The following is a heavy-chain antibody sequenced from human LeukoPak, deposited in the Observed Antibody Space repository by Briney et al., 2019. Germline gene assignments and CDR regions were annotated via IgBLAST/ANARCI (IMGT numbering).Heavy chain of an antibody. V-gene: IGHV3-33*06. CDR2: IWYDGSNK. D-gene: IGHD6-13*01. CDR1: GFTFSSYG. Sequence: GGSLRLSCAASGFTFSSYGMHWVRQAPGKGLEWVAVIWYDGSNKYYADSVKGRFTISRDNSKNTLYLQMNSLRAEDTAVYYCAKGSRLPGIAAAGPISDYWGQGTLVTVSS. J-gene: IGHJ4*02. CDR3: AKGSRLPGIAAAGPISDY.